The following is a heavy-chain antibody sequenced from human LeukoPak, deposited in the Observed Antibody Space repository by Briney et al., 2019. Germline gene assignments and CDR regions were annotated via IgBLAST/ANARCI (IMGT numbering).Heavy chain of an antibody. CDR1: GGSISSYY. CDR2: IYNSGST. Sequence: PSETLSLTCTVSGGSISSYYWSWLRQPPGKGLEWIGFIYNSGSTNYIPSLKSRVTISVDTSKSQCSLKLSSVTAADTAVYYCAREQSDYYGMDVWGQGTTVTVSS. CDR3: AREQSDYYGMDV. J-gene: IGHJ6*02. V-gene: IGHV4-59*01. D-gene: IGHD6-19*01.